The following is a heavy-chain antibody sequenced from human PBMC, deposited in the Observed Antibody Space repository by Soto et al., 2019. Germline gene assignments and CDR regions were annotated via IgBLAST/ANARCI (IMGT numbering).Heavy chain of an antibody. CDR3: ARDYDSSGYLKFHWFDP. D-gene: IGHD3-22*01. Sequence: ASVKVSCKASGYTFTSYGISWVRQAPGQGLEWMGWISAYNGNTNYAQKHQGRVTMTTDTSTSTAYMELRSLRSDDTAVYYCARDYDSSGYLKFHWFDPWGQGTLVTVSS. J-gene: IGHJ5*02. CDR2: ISAYNGNT. CDR1: GYTFTSYG. V-gene: IGHV1-18*04.